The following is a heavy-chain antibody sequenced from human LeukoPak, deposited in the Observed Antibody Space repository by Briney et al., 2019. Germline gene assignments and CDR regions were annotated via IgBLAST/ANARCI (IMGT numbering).Heavy chain of an antibody. CDR1: GFTFGYYT. J-gene: IGHJ4*02. D-gene: IGHD4-17*01. Sequence: GGSLRLSCAASGFTFGYYTMNWVRQAPGKGLEWVANIKQDGSEKYYVDSVKGRFTISRDNAKNSLYLQMNSLRAEDTAVYYCARDKVSGDSYFDYWGQGTLVTVSS. CDR3: ARDKVSGDSYFDY. CDR2: IKQDGSEK. V-gene: IGHV3-7*01.